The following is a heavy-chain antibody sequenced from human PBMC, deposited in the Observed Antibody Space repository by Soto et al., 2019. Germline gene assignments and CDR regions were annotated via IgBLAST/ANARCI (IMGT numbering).Heavy chain of an antibody. CDR1: GDTFNSFG. V-gene: IGHV1-69*18. J-gene: IGHJ5*02. CDR3: AKEAGGSYPYNWFDA. CDR2: IIPIFGTT. Sequence: QVHLVQSGAEVRQPGSAVKVSCKGSGDTFNSFGINWVRQAPGQGLEWIGSIIPIFGTTFYAQNFRDRVTFTADESTRTAYMELSSLTSEDTALYYCAKEAGGSYPYNWFDAWGQGTLVTVSS. D-gene: IGHD1-26*01.